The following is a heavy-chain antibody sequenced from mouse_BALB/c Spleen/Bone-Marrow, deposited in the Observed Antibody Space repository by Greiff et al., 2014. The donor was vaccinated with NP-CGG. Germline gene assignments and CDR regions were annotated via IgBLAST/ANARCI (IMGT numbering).Heavy chain of an antibody. Sequence: VQLQQSGVELVKPGASVKLSCKASGNTFTSYDINWVRLRPEQGLEWIGWIFPGDSTTKYNEKFKGKATLSTDKSSSTVHMQLSRLTSEDSAVYFCVRSRLRDWYFDVWGAGTTVTISS. CDR3: VRSRLRDWYFDV. V-gene: IGHV1S56*01. CDR2: IFPGDSTT. D-gene: IGHD1-2*01. CDR1: GNTFTSYD. J-gene: IGHJ1*01.